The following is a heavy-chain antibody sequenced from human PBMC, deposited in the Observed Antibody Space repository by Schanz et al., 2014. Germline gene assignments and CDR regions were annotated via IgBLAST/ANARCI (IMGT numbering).Heavy chain of an antibody. D-gene: IGHD3-9*01. J-gene: IGHJ3*01. V-gene: IGHV3-23*01. CDR3: ARETTIITGGAFDV. CDR1: GFTLSNYA. CDR2: FNDGGVNK. Sequence: EMQLLESGGGLAQPGGSLRLSCAASGFTLSNYAVSWVRQAPGKGLEWVSSFNDGGVNKYYADSVKGRFTISRDNSKNTLYLQMNSLRAEDTAVYYCARETTIITGGAFDVWGQGTMVTVSS.